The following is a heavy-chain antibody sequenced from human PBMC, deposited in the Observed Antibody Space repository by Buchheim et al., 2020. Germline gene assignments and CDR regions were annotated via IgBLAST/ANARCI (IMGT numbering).Heavy chain of an antibody. D-gene: IGHD1-7*01. Sequence: QVQLVESGGGVVQPGRSLRLSCAASGFTFSSYGMHWVRQAPGKGLEWVAVIWYDGSNKYYADSVKGRFTISRDNSKNKLYLQMNSLRAEDTAVYYCARSRYNWNYNRDYYYYYGMDVWGQGTT. V-gene: IGHV3-33*01. CDR1: GFTFSSYG. CDR2: IWYDGSNK. J-gene: IGHJ6*02. CDR3: ARSRYNWNYNRDYYYYYGMDV.